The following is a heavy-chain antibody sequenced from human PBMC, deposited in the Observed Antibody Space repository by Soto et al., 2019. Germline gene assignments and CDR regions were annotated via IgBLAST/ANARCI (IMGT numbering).Heavy chain of an antibody. CDR2: INAGNGNT. D-gene: IGHD6-19*01. Sequence: QVQLVQSGAEEKKPGASVKVSCKASGYTFTGYAMHWVRQAPGQRLEWMGWINAGNGNTNYSQKFRGRVTITRDTSASTAYMELSSLRSEDTAVYYCARAVAVAADFDYWGQGTLVTVSS. CDR3: ARAVAVAADFDY. V-gene: IGHV1-3*05. J-gene: IGHJ4*02. CDR1: GYTFTGYA.